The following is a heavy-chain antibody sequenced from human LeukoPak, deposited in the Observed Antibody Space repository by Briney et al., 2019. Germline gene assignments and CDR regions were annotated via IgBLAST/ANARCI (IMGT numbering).Heavy chain of an antibody. CDR1: GFTFSIYS. D-gene: IGHD3-10*01. CDR2: INRDGSRT. V-gene: IGHV3-74*01. CDR3: ARAGKTNELDY. Sequence: PGGSLRLSCAPSGFTFSIYSMHWVRHVPGKGPVWVSRINRDGSRTIYADSVKGRFSISRDNAKNTLYLQMNSLRVDDTAVYYCARAGKTNELDYWGQGTLVTVSS. J-gene: IGHJ4*02.